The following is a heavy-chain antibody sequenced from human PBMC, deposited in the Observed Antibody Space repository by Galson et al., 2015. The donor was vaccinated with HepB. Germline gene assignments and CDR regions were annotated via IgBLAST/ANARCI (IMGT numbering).Heavy chain of an antibody. D-gene: IGHD3-3*01. CDR1: GYTFTSYD. CDR2: MNPNSGNT. CDR3: ARGNYDFWGYYYYYMDV. J-gene: IGHJ6*03. V-gene: IGHV1-8*01. Sequence: SVKVSCKASGYTFTSYDINWVRQATGQGLEWMGWMNPNSGNTGYAQKFQGRVTMTRNTSISTAYMELSSLRSEDTAVYYCARGNYDFWGYYYYYMDVWGKGTTVTVSS.